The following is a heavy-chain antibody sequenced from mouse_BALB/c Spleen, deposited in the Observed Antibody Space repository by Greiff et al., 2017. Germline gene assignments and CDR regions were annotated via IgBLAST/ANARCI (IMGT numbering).Heavy chain of an antibody. J-gene: IGHJ4*01. D-gene: IGHD3-1*01. CDR2: IRSKSNNYAT. V-gene: IGHV10-1*02. CDR3: VRHGWALGDAMDY. Sequence: EVKVEESGGGLVQPKGSLKLSCAAPGFTFNTYAMNWVRQAPGKGLEWVARIRSKSNNYATYYADSVKDRFTISRDDSQSMLYLQMNNLKTEDTAMYYCVRHGWALGDAMDYWGQGTSVTVSS. CDR1: GFTFNTYA.